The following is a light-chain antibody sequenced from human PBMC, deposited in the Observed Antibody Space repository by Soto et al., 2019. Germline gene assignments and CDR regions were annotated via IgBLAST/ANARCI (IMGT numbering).Light chain of an antibody. CDR1: SSDIGGYDY. CDR3: SSYTSSSTLVYV. Sequence: QSVLTQPASVSGSPGQSITISCTGTSSDIGGYDYVSWYQQHPLKAPKLIIYEVTNRPSGVSSRFSGSKSGNTASLTISGLQAEDEADYYCSSYTSSSTLVYVFGTGTKLTVL. V-gene: IGLV2-14*01. CDR2: EVT. J-gene: IGLJ1*01.